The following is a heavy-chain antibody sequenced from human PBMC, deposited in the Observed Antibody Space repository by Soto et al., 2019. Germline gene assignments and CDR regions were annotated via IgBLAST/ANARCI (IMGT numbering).Heavy chain of an antibody. J-gene: IGHJ4*02. V-gene: IGHV3-30-3*01. CDR1: GFTFSSYA. CDR2: ISYDGSNK. D-gene: IGHD1-26*01. Sequence: GGSLRLSCAASGFTFSSYAMHWVRQAPGKGLEWVAVISYDGSNKYYADSVKGRFTISRDNSKNTLYLQMNSLRAEDTAVYYCARDPGDRATSLDYWGQGTLVTVSS. CDR3: ARDPGDRATSLDY.